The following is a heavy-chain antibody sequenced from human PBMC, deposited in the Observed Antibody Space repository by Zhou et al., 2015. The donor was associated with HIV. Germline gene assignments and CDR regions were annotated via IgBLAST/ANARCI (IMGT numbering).Heavy chain of an antibody. CDR3: ARPLNIVVVPAATNDAFDI. CDR2: IIPIFGTA. V-gene: IGHV1-69*01. CDR1: GGTFSSYA. Sequence: QVQLVQSGAEVKKPGSSVKVSCKASGGTFSSYAISWVRQAPGQGLEWMGGIIPIFGTANYAQKFQGRVTITADESTSTAYMELSSLRSEDTAVYYCARPLNIVVVPAATNDAFDIWGQGTMVTVSS. J-gene: IGHJ3*02. D-gene: IGHD2-2*01.